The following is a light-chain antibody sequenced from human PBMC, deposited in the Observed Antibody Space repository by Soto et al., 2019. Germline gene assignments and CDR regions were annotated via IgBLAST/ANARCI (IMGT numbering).Light chain of an antibody. CDR1: QSISSW. CDR3: QQYYRWPQT. J-gene: IGKJ1*01. V-gene: IGKV1-5*01. Sequence: DIQMTPSPSTLSASVGDRVTITFRASQSISSWLAWYQQKPGKAPKLLIYDASSLESGVPSRFSGSGSGTEFTLAISSLQSEDFAVYYCQQYYRWPQTFGQGTKV. CDR2: DAS.